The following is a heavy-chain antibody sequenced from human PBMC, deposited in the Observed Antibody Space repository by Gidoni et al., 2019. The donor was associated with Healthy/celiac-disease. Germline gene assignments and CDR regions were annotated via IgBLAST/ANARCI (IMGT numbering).Heavy chain of an antibody. V-gene: IGHV4-59*01. Sequence: QVQLQESGPGLVKPSETLSLTCTVSGGSISSYYWSWIRQPPGKGLEWIGYIYYSGSPNYNPSLKSRVTISVDTSKNQFSLKLSSVTAADTAVYYCARAGCTNGVCYWGYFDYWGQGTLVTVSS. CDR1: GGSISSYY. CDR3: ARAGCTNGVCYWGYFDY. J-gene: IGHJ4*02. D-gene: IGHD2-8*01. CDR2: IYYSGSP.